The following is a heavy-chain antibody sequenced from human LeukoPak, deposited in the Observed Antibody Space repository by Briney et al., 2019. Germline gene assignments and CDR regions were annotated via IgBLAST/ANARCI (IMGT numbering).Heavy chain of an antibody. CDR1: GGSVSSGSYY. Sequence: SETLSLTCTVSGGSVSSGSYYWSWIRQPPGKGLEWIGYIYYSGSTNYNPSLKSRVTISVDTSKSQFSLRLSSVTAADTAVYYCARHRRGDPFDYWGQGTLVTVSS. D-gene: IGHD3-10*01. CDR2: IYYSGST. J-gene: IGHJ4*02. V-gene: IGHV4-61*01. CDR3: ARHRRGDPFDY.